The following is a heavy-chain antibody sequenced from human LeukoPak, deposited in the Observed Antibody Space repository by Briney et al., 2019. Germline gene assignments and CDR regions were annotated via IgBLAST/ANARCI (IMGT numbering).Heavy chain of an antibody. J-gene: IGHJ4*02. Sequence: PGGSLRLSCAASGFTFSSYAMSWVRQAPGKGLEWVSSISSSSSYIYYADSVKGRFTISRDNAKNSLYLQMNSLRAEDTAVYYCARENSWIQLDPTYYFDYWGQGTLVTVSS. D-gene: IGHD5-18*01. CDR2: ISSSSSYI. V-gene: IGHV3-21*01. CDR3: ARENSWIQLDPTYYFDY. CDR1: GFTFSSYA.